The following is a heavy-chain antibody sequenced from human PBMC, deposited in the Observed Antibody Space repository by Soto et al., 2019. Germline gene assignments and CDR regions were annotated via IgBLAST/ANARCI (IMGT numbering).Heavy chain of an antibody. CDR1: GFTFSSYA. CDR3: AKDRYSGSYPPGPFDY. V-gene: IGHV3-23*01. Sequence: GGSLRLSCAASGFTFSSYAMSWVRQAPGKGLEWVSAISGSGGSTYYADSVKGRFTISRDNSNNTLYLQMNSLRAEDTAVYYCAKDRYSGSYPPGPFDYWGQGTLVTVSS. CDR2: ISGSGGST. J-gene: IGHJ4*02. D-gene: IGHD1-26*01.